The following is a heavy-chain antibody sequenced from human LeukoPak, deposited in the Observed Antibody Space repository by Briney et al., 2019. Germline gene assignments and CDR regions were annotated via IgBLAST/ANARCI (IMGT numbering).Heavy chain of an antibody. D-gene: IGHD3-9*01. Sequence: SQTLSLTCTVSGGSISRADYYWRWLRQPPGKGLEWIGYIYYSGSTNYNPSLKSRVTISVDTSKNQFSLKLSSVTAADTAVYYCASTIDWSFDYWGQGTLVTVSS. CDR2: IYYSGST. CDR1: GGSISRADYY. V-gene: IGHV4-61*08. CDR3: ASTIDWSFDY. J-gene: IGHJ4*02.